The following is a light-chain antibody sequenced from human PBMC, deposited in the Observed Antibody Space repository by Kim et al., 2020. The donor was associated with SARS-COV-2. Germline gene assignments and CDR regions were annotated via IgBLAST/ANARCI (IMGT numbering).Light chain of an antibody. J-gene: IGKJ4*01. CDR2: DAA. CDR3: QQRGSRPTAVT. Sequence: PGECATPSCRAGHHVGINLAGYQHTPGQSPRLLIFDAAMRAAGIPDRVSGSGSGTDFTITIGSLAPEDFAIYYRQQRGSRPTAVTFGGGTKVDIK. CDR1: HHVGIN. V-gene: IGKV3-11*01.